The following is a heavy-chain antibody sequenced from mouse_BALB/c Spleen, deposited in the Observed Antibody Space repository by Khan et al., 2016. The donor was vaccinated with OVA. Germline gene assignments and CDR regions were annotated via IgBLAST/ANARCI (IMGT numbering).Heavy chain of an antibody. CDR2: INTYTGEP. CDR1: GYTFTNYG. J-gene: IGHJ4*01. Sequence: QVQLQQSGPELKKPGETVKISCKASGYTFTNYGMNWVKQAPGKGLKWMGWINTYTGEPTYADDFKGRFAFSLETSASTAYLQINNLKNEDMATYFCARKVYDGYYVEAMDYWGQGTSVTVSS. V-gene: IGHV9-1*02. D-gene: IGHD2-3*01. CDR3: ARKVYDGYYVEAMDY.